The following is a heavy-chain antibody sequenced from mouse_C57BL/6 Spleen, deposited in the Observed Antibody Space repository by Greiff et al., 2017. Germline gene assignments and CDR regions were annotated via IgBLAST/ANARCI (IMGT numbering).Heavy chain of an antibody. CDR3: TSTGIFGC. CDR1: GFNIKDDY. CDR2: IYPENGDT. D-gene: IGHD4-1*01. V-gene: IGHV14-4*01. J-gene: IGHJ2*01. Sequence: EVKLQESGAELVRPGASVKLSCTASGFNIKDDYMHWVKQRPEQGLEWIGWIYPENGDTEYASKFQGKATITADTSSNTAYLQLSSLTSEDTAVYYCTSTGIFGCWGQGTTLTVST.